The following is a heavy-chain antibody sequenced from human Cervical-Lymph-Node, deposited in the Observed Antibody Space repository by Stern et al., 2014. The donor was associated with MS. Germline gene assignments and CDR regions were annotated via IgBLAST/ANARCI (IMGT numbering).Heavy chain of an antibody. Sequence: VQLEESGGGVVQPGRSLRLSCAASGFTFSSYGMHWVRQAPGKGLEWVAVIWSDGSNKNYADSVKGRFSISRDNSKNTLYLQMTSLRAEDTAVYYCARDLRTHYYDSSGYYAGDWGQGTLVTVSS. D-gene: IGHD3-22*01. CDR2: IWSDGSNK. V-gene: IGHV3-33*01. J-gene: IGHJ4*02. CDR1: GFTFSSYG. CDR3: ARDLRTHYYDSSGYYAGD.